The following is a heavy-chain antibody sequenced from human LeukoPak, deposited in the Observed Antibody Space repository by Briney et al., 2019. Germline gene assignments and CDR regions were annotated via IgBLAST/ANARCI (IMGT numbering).Heavy chain of an antibody. CDR3: AKDPPVAGGD. CDR1: GFTFSSYA. V-gene: IGHV3-23*01. J-gene: IGHJ4*02. Sequence: GGSLRLSCAASGFTFSSYAMSWVRQVPGKGLEWVSGISGSGVGTYSADSVKGRFTISRDNSKNTLYLQMNSLRAEDTAVYYCAKDPPVAGGDWGQGTLVTVSS. CDR2: ISGSGVGT. D-gene: IGHD6-19*01.